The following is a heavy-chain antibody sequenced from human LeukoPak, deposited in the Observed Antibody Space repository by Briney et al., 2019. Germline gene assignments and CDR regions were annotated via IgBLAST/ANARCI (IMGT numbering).Heavy chain of an antibody. J-gene: IGHJ4*02. V-gene: IGHV1-2*02. CDR1: GYTFTGDY. CDR2: INPNSGDT. Sequence: ASVKVSCKASGYTFTGDYIHWVRQAPGQGLEWMGWINPNSGDTHYPQKFQGRVTMTSDTSISTAYMELSRVSPDDTAVYYCARTPRGQHFDYWGQGALVTVSS. CDR3: ARTPRGQHFDY. D-gene: IGHD3-10*01.